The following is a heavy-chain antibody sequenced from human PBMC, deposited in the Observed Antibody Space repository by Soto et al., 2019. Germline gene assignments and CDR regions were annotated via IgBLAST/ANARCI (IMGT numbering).Heavy chain of an antibody. V-gene: IGHV1-69*04. Sequence: SVKVSCKASGGTFSSYTISWVRQAPGQGLEWMGRIIPILGIANYAQKFQGRFTISRDNSKNTLYLQMNSLRAEDTAVYYCARDSLSHGYSSFRWFDPWGQGTLVTVSS. D-gene: IGHD4-4*01. CDR3: ARDSLSHGYSSFRWFDP. CDR2: IIPILGIA. CDR1: GGTFSSYT. J-gene: IGHJ5*02.